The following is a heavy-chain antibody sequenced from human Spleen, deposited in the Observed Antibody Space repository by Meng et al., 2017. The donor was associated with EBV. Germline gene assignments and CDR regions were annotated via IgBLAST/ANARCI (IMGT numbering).Heavy chain of an antibody. CDR3: ATYRGHYYFDF. CDR1: GDSISSINW. V-gene: IGHV4-4*03. Sequence: LHALGPVLVKPPGTLPLTCAVSGDSISSINWWSWVRQPPGKGLEWIGEIFHSGATNYNPSLKSRVTISVDKSKNQFSLNLTSVTAADAAVYYCATYRGHYYFDFWGQGTLVTVSS. CDR2: IFHSGAT. J-gene: IGHJ4*02. D-gene: IGHD3-16*02.